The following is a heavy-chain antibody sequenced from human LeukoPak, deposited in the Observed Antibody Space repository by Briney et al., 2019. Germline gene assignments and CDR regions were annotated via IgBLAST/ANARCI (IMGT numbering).Heavy chain of an antibody. J-gene: IGHJ6*03. CDR2: ISTYKGNT. Sequence: ASVKVSCKTSGYSFTNYGISWVRQAPGQGLEWMGWISTYKGNTNYAQKFQGRVTMTTDTSTSTAYMEPRSLRSDDTAVYYCARGVVGAMPHYYYYMDVWGKGTTVTVSS. CDR1: GYSFTNYG. D-gene: IGHD1-26*01. CDR3: ARGVVGAMPHYYYYMDV. V-gene: IGHV1-18*01.